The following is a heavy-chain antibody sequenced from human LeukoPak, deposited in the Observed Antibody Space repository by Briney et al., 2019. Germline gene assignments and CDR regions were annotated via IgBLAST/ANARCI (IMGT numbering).Heavy chain of an antibody. V-gene: IGHV7-4-1*02. CDR3: ARDPDLIAAAGTFGY. J-gene: IGHJ4*02. CDR2: INTNTGNP. CDR1: GYTFTSYA. D-gene: IGHD6-13*01. Sequence: RRASVKVSCKASGYTFTSYAMNWVRQAPGQGLEWMGWINTNTGNPTYAQGFTGRFVFSLDTSVSTAYLQISSLKAEDTAVYYCARDPDLIAAAGTFGYWGQGTLVTVSS.